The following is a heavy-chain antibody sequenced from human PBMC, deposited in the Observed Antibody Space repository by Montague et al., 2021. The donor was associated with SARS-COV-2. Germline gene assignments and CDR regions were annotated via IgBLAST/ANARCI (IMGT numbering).Heavy chain of an antibody. CDR3: ARDGSLRFEILIGLRHYYYGMDV. CDR1: GGSISSSSYY. CDR2: IYYSGST. Sequence: SETLSLTCTVSGGSISSSSYYWGWIRQPPGKGLEWIGSIYYSGSTYYNPSLKSRVTISVDTSKNQSSLKLSSVTAADTAVYYCARDGSLRFEILIGLRHYYYGMDVWGQGTTVTVSS. V-gene: IGHV4-39*07. J-gene: IGHJ6*02. D-gene: IGHD3-9*01.